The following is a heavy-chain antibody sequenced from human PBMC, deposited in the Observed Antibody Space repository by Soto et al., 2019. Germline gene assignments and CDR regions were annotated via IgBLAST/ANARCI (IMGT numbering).Heavy chain of an antibody. CDR3: VKDFGYYYDYAFDV. J-gene: IGHJ3*01. Sequence: EVHLEESGGGLVQAGRSLRLSCAASKVSFDDYAFHWVRQAPGKGLEWVSGISWDSGIISYADSVKGRFSISRDNAKKYVFLQMDSLRPEDTALYYCVKDFGYYYDYAFDVWGQGTVVTVSP. CDR2: ISWDSGII. D-gene: IGHD3-22*01. CDR1: KVSFDDYA. V-gene: IGHV3-9*01.